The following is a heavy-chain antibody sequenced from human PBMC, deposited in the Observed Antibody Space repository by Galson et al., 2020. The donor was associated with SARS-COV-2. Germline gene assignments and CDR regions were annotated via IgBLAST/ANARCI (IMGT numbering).Heavy chain of an antibody. V-gene: IGHV1-2*02. J-gene: IGHJ4*02. D-gene: IGHD3-9*01. CDR3: ARAPTISYFDWLLHQGLDY. CDR2: INPNSGGT. CDR1: GYTFTGYY. Sequence: ALVKVSCKASGYTFTGYYMHWVRQAPGQGLEWMGWINPNSGGTNYAQKFQGRVTMTRDTSISTAYMELSRLRSDDTAVYYCARAPTISYFDWLLHQGLDYWGQGTLVTVPS.